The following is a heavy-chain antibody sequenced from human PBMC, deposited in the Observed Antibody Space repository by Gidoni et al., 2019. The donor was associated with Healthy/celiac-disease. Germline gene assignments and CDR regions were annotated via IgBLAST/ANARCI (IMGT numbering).Heavy chain of an antibody. D-gene: IGHD3-10*01. CDR3: VRRLLWFGELRWFDP. Sequence: QVQLQQWGAGLLQPSETLSLTCAVYGGSFSGYYWSWIRQPPGKGLEWIGEINHSGSTNYNPSLKSRVTISVDTSKNQFSLKLSSVTAADTAVYYCVRRLLWFGELRWFDPWGQGTLVTVSS. CDR1: GGSFSGYY. V-gene: IGHV4-34*01. J-gene: IGHJ5*02. CDR2: INHSGST.